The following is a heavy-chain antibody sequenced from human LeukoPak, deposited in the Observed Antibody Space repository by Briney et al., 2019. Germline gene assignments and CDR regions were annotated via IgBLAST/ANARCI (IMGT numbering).Heavy chain of an antibody. D-gene: IGHD6-6*01. CDR3: TRRGGSSSSDWFDP. J-gene: IGHJ5*02. CDR1: GGSISNYY. CDR2: VYYTGST. V-gene: IGHV4-59*08. Sequence: SKTLSLTCTVSGGSISNYYWSWIRQPPGKGLEWIGYVYYTGSTSYNPSLKSRDTISGDTSKNQFSLKLSSVTAADTAVYYCTRRGGSSSSDWFDPWGQGTLVIVSS.